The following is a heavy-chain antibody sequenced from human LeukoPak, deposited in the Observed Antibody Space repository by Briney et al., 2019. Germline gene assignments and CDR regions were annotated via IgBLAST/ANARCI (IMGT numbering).Heavy chain of an antibody. V-gene: IGHV4-34*01. CDR3: AKGPDCGGDCYPIDY. J-gene: IGHJ4*02. D-gene: IGHD2-21*02. CDR1: GVSFSGYY. Sequence: SETLSLTCAVYGVSFSGYYWSWIRQPPGKGLEWIGEINHGGSPNYNASLKSRLTISLDTSKNQFSLKLSSVTAADTAVYYCAKGPDCGGDCYPIDYWGQGTLVTVSS. CDR2: INHGGSP.